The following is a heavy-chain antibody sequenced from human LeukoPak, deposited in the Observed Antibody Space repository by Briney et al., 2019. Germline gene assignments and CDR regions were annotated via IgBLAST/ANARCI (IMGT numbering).Heavy chain of an antibody. CDR3: ARGGITMTTLYYFDY. V-gene: IGHV1-2*02. J-gene: IGHJ4*02. Sequence: ASVKVSCKASGYTFTGYYMHWVRQAPGQGLEWMGWINPNSGGTNYAQKFQGRVTMTRDTSISTAYMELSRLRPDDTAVYYCARGGITMTTLYYFDYWGQGTLVTVSS. D-gene: IGHD3-22*01. CDR2: INPNSGGT. CDR1: GYTFTGYY.